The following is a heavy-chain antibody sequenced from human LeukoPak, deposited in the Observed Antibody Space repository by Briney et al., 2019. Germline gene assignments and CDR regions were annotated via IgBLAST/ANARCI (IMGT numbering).Heavy chain of an antibody. CDR1: GGSISSGGYY. J-gene: IGHJ4*02. V-gene: IGHV4-31*03. CDR3: ARERQLVFGY. D-gene: IGHD6-13*01. CDR2: IYYSGST. Sequence: KASQTLSLTCTVSGGSISSGGYYWSWIRQHPGKGLEWIGYIYYSGSTCYNPSLKSRVTISVDTSKNQFSLKLSSVTAADTAVYYCARERQLVFGYWGQGTLVTVSS.